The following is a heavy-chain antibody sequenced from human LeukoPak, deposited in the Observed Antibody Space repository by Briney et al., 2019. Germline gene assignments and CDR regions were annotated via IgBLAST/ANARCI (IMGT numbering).Heavy chain of an antibody. V-gene: IGHV4-59*01. J-gene: IGHJ5*02. CDR2: IYYTGST. CDR1: VASNIGYY. D-gene: IGHD4-17*01. CDR3: ARSKSGTYGWFDP. Sequence: AGTLSRTSNEPVASNIGYYWSWIRHPPGKGLELMGYIYYTGSTNHNSSLKSRVIISVDTSKNQFSLKVSSITAADTAVYYCARSKSGTYGWFDPWGQGTLVTVSS.